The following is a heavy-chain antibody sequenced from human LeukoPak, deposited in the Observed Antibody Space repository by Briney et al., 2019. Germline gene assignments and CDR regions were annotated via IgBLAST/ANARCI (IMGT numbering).Heavy chain of an antibody. Sequence: GGSLRLSCAASGFNFRSLAMNWVRQAPGKGLEWVSYISDSGSTIYYADSVKGRFTISRDNAKNSLYLQMNSLRAEDTAVYYCARHAFPSYYASGSYPGFDYWGQGTLVTVSS. V-gene: IGHV3-48*03. CDR1: GFNFRSLA. D-gene: IGHD3-10*01. J-gene: IGHJ4*02. CDR3: ARHAFPSYYASGSYPGFDY. CDR2: ISDSGSTI.